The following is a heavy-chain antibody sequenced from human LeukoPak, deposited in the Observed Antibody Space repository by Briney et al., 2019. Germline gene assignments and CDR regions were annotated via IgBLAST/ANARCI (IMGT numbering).Heavy chain of an antibody. J-gene: IGHJ6*03. CDR1: GGSISSYY. D-gene: IGHD3-9*01. CDR3: ARDHYDILTGYRGDYYYYMDV. V-gene: IGHV4-4*07. CDR2: IYTSGST. Sequence: PSETLSLTCTVSGGSISSYYWSWIRQPAGKGLEWIGRIYTSGSTNYNPSLKSRVTMSVDTSKNQFSLKLSSVTAADTAVYYCARDHYDILTGYRGDYYYYMDVWGKGTTVTISS.